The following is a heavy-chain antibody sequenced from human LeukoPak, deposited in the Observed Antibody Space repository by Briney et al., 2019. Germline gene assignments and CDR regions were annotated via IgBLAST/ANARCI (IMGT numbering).Heavy chain of an antibody. V-gene: IGHV3-23*01. D-gene: IGHD3-10*01. CDR1: GFTFSSYE. CDR2: ISGSGGST. CDR3: AKEIGDGSGSSPPRYYYYYMDV. J-gene: IGHJ6*03. Sequence: GGSLRLSCAASGFTFSSYEMNWVRQAPGRGLGWVSAISGSGGSTYYAHSVKGRFTISRDNSKNTLYLQMNSLRAEDTAVYYCAKEIGDGSGSSPPRYYYYYMDVWGKGTTVTVSS.